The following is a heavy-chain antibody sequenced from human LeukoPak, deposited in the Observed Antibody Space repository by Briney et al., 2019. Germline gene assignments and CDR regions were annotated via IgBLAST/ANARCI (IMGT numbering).Heavy chain of an antibody. Sequence: ASVKVSCKASGYTFTSYYMHWVRQAPGQGLEWMGIINPSGGSTSYAQKFQGRVTMTRDMSTSTVYMELSSLRSEDTAVYYCARGYYGDYYYYYYYMDVWGKGTTVTVSS. D-gene: IGHD4-17*01. J-gene: IGHJ6*03. V-gene: IGHV1-46*01. CDR1: GYTFTSYY. CDR3: ARGYYGDYYYYYYYMDV. CDR2: INPSGGST.